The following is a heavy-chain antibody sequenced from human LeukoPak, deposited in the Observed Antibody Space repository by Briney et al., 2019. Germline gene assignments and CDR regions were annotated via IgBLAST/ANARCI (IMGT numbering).Heavy chain of an antibody. D-gene: IGHD6-13*01. V-gene: IGHV3-30*02. CDR2: IQYNGNNK. CDR3: AKRDSAGSGTGKYYFDY. J-gene: IGHJ4*02. Sequence: PGGSLRLSCAESGFTFSGFGMHWVRQAPGKGLEWVAFIQYNGNNKYYANSVKGRFTLSRDNSENTLYLQLNSLRAEDTAIYYCAKRDSAGSGTGKYYFDYWGQGTLVTVSS. CDR1: GFTFSGFG.